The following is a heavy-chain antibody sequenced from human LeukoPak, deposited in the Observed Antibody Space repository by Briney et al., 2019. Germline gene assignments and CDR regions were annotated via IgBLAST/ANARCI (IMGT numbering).Heavy chain of an antibody. CDR2: IWYDGSNK. CDR3: AKDVRRGIAASVFDY. D-gene: IGHD6-13*01. V-gene: IGHV3-33*06. Sequence: PGGSLRLSCAASGFTFSSYGMHWVRQAPGKGLEWVPVIWYDGSNKYYADSVQGRFTISRDNSKNTLYLQMNSLRAEDTAVYYCAKDVRRGIAASVFDYWGQGTLVTVSS. CDR1: GFTFSSYG. J-gene: IGHJ4*02.